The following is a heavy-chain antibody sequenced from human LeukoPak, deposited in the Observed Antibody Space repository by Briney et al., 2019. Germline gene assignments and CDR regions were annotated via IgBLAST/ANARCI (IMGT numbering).Heavy chain of an antibody. D-gene: IGHD2-8*02. Sequence: SQTLSLTCTVSGGSISSGDYYWSWIRQPPGKGLEWIGYIYYSGSTYYNPSLKSRVTISVDTSKNQFSLKLSSVTAADTAVYYCAREIPAGTGGWFDPWGQGTLVTVSS. CDR1: GGSISSGDYY. J-gene: IGHJ5*02. CDR3: AREIPAGTGGWFDP. CDR2: IYYSGST. V-gene: IGHV4-30-4*01.